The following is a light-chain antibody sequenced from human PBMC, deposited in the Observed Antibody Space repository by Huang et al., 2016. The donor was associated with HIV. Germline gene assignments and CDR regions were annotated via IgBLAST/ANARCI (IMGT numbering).Light chain of an antibody. CDR2: DAS. Sequence: EIVLTQSPASLSLSPGERAMLSCGASQSVSSRFLAWVQQKPCLPPRLRSYDASVRAPGIPDRFSGGGSGTDFTLTISRLEPEDFAVYYCQQYGSSSYTFGQGTKLEIK. V-gene: IGKV3D-20*01. CDR1: QSVSSRF. J-gene: IGKJ2*01. CDR3: QQYGSSSYT.